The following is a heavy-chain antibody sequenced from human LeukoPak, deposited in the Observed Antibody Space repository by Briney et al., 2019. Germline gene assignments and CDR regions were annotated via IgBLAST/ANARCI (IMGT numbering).Heavy chain of an antibody. CDR1: GFTVSSNY. Sequence: QSGGSLRLSCAASGFTVSSNYMNWVRQAPGKGLEWVSVIYGGGNIYYADSVKSRFTISRDNSKNTLYLQMNSLRAEDTAVYYCARGAGYNYPYYFDYWGQGTLVTVSS. CDR3: ARGAGYNYPYYFDY. J-gene: IGHJ4*02. CDR2: IYGGGNI. D-gene: IGHD5-24*01. V-gene: IGHV3-53*01.